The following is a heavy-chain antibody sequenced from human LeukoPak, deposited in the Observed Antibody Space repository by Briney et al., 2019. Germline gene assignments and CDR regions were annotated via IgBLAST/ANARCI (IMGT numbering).Heavy chain of an antibody. V-gene: IGHV3-21*01. CDR2: ISSSSSYI. Sequence: GGSLRLSCAASGFTFSSYNMNWVRQAPGKGLEWVSSISSSSSYIYYADSVKGRFTISRDNAKNSLYLQMNSLRAEDTAVYYCARDHRDTAMPFDYWGQGTPVTVSS. CDR1: GFTFSSYN. D-gene: IGHD5-18*01. CDR3: ARDHRDTAMPFDY. J-gene: IGHJ4*02.